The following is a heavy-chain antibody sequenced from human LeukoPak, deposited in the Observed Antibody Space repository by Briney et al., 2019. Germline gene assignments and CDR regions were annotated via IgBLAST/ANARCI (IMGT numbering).Heavy chain of an antibody. J-gene: IGHJ5*02. V-gene: IGHV3-30*03. CDR1: GFTVSWYG. CDR2: MSHDGSNK. CDR3: AREGYYYGSGSYHNWFDP. D-gene: IGHD3-10*01. Sequence: GGPLRLSCAASGFTVSWYGMHWVRQAPGKGLEWVAVMSHDGSNKYYADSLKGRFTISRDNSKNTLYLQMNSLRAEDTAVYYCAREGYYYGSGSYHNWFDPWGQGTLVTVSS.